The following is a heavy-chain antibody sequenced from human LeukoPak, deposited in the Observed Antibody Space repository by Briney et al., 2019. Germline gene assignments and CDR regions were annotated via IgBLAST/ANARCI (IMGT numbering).Heavy chain of an antibody. Sequence: GRSLRLSCAASGFTFSSYGMHWVRQAPGKGLEWVAVIWYDGSNKYYADSVKGRFTISRDNSKNTLYLQMNSLRAEDTAVYYCAKDGYNSKGPFDYWGQGTLATVSS. D-gene: IGHD5-24*01. CDR3: AKDGYNSKGPFDY. J-gene: IGHJ4*02. CDR1: GFTFSSYG. CDR2: IWYDGSNK. V-gene: IGHV3-33*06.